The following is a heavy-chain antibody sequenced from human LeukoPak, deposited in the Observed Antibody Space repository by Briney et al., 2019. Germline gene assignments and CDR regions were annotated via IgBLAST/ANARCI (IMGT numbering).Heavy chain of an antibody. CDR1: GLTFNTFA. CDR3: ATYRQVLLPFES. Sequence: GGSLRLSCAASGLTFNTFAMMWVRQPPGKGLAWVSSLFPSGGEIHYADSVRGRFTISKDNSKSTLSLQMNSLRAEDTAIYYCATYRQVLLPFESWGQGTLVTVSS. D-gene: IGHD2-8*02. CDR2: LFPSGGEI. V-gene: IGHV3-23*01. J-gene: IGHJ4*02.